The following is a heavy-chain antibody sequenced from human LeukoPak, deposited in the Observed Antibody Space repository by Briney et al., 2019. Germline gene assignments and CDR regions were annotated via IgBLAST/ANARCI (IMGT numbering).Heavy chain of an antibody. D-gene: IGHD4-17*01. V-gene: IGHV1-3*01. Sequence: ASVKVSCKACGYTFRTYAMHWVRQAPGQWLEWMGWINSGNGNTKYSQNLQGRVTITRDTSASTAYMELSSLRSEDTAVYYCARGTNYGDYSVGDTFDIWGQGTMVTVSS. CDR3: ARGTNYGDYSVGDTFDI. CDR1: GYTFRTYA. CDR2: INSGNGNT. J-gene: IGHJ3*02.